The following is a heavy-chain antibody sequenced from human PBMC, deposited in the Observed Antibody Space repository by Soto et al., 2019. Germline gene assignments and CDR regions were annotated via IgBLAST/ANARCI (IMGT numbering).Heavy chain of an antibody. CDR1: GFTVSSNY. J-gene: IGHJ6*02. V-gene: IGHV3-53*02. CDR2: IYSGGST. Sequence: EVQLVETGGGLIQPGGSLRLSCAASGFTVSSNYMSWVRQAPGKGLEWVSVIYSGGSTYYADSVRGRFTISRDNSKNTLYIQMKSLRAEDKAVYYCARDPPATRHGMDVWGQGTTVTVSS. CDR3: ARDPPATRHGMDV.